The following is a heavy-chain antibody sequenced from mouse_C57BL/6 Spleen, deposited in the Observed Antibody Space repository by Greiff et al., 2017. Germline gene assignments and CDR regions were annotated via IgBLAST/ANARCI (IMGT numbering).Heavy chain of an antibody. J-gene: IGHJ4*01. CDR1: GYSFTDYN. CDR2: INPNYGTT. V-gene: IGHV1-39*01. CDR3: ARILGGYPYYYAMDY. D-gene: IGHD2-2*01. Sequence: EVQLQQSGPELVKPGASVKISCKASGYSFTDYNMNWVKQSNGKSLEWIGVINPNYGTTSYNQKFKGKATLTVDKSSSTAYMQLNSLASEDSAVYYCARILGGYPYYYAMDYWGQGTSVTVSS.